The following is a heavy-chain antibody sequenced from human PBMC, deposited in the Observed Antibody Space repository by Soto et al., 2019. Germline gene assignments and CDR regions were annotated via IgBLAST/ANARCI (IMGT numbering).Heavy chain of an antibody. D-gene: IGHD3-9*01. CDR1: GFTFSSFA. CDR2: ISSDGENS. J-gene: IGHJ1*01. V-gene: IGHV3-30*18. Sequence: PGGSLRFSCTASGFTFSSFAMHWVRQAPGKGLEWVAIISSDGENSFYGDSVKGRFTISRDNSNNTVYLQMNNIRSDDTAVFYCAKDFDDALEHWGQGTLVTVS. CDR3: AKDFDDALEH.